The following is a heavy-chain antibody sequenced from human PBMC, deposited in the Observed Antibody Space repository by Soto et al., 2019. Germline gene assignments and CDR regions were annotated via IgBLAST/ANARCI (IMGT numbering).Heavy chain of an antibody. Sequence: GGSLRLSCAASGFTFSNYAVTWVRQAPGKGLEWVSTISGSGGSTYYADSVKGRFTISRDNSKSTLYLQMSTLRAEDTAVYYCARGDSNTWYLDYFDNWGQGALVTVS. CDR2: ISGSGGST. CDR3: ARGDSNTWYLDYFDN. J-gene: IGHJ4*02. CDR1: GFTFSNYA. D-gene: IGHD6-13*01. V-gene: IGHV3-23*01.